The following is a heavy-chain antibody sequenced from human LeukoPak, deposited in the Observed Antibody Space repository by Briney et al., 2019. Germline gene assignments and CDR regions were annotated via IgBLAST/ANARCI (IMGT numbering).Heavy chain of an antibody. Sequence: GESLKISCNVSGYSFTNYWIGWVRQLPGKGLEWVAIIYPGDSDSSYSPSFQGHVTISVDKSIDAAYLHWSSLEASDTAMYYCARRGDGYSIDNWGQGTLVTVSS. CDR3: ARRGDGYSIDN. CDR2: IYPGDSDS. CDR1: GYSFTNYW. V-gene: IGHV5-51*01. J-gene: IGHJ4*02. D-gene: IGHD5-24*01.